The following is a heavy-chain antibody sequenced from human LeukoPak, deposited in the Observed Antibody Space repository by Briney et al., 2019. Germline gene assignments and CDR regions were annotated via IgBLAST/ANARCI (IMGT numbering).Heavy chain of an antibody. V-gene: IGHV4-59*01. CDR1: GGSISSYY. CDR2: IYYSGST. J-gene: IGHJ4*02. D-gene: IGHD3-10*01. CDR3: ARDKDYGSGSFDY. Sequence: SETLSLTCTVSGGSISSYYWSWIRQPPGMGLEWIGYIYYSGSTNYNPSLKSRVTISVDTSKNQFSLKLSSVTAADTAVYYCARDKDYGSGSFDYWGQGTLVTVSS.